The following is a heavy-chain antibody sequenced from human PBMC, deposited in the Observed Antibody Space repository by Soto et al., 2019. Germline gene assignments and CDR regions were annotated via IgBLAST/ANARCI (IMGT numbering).Heavy chain of an antibody. Sequence: SVKVSCKASGGTFSSYAISWVRQAPGQGLEWMGGIIPIFGTANYAQKFQGRVTITADKSTSTAYMELSSLRSEDTAVYYCAREASHCSSTSCLNYYYYYGMEVWGQGTTVTVSS. CDR2: IIPIFGTA. D-gene: IGHD2-2*01. CDR3: AREASHCSSTSCLNYYYYYGMEV. J-gene: IGHJ6*02. CDR1: GGTFSSYA. V-gene: IGHV1-69*06.